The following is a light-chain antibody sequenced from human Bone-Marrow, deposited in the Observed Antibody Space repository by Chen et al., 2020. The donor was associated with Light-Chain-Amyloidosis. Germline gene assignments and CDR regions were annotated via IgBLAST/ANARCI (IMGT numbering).Light chain of an antibody. Sequence: NFILTQHHSVSESPGKTVIISCTRSSGSIATNYVQWYQQRPGSSPTTVIYEDDQRPSGVPYRFSGTIDRSSNSASLTSSGLKTEDEADYYCQSYQGSSQGVFGGGTKLTVL. CDR2: EDD. CDR1: SGSIATNY. J-gene: IGLJ3*02. CDR3: QSYQGSSQGV. V-gene: IGLV6-57*01.